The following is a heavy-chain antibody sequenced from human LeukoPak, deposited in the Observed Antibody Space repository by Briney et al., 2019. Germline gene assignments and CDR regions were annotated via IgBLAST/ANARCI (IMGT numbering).Heavy chain of an antibody. Sequence: SETLSLTCTVAGGSISSYYWSWIRQPPGKGLEWIGYIYYSGSTNYNPSLKSRVTISVDTSKNQFSLKLSSVTAADTAVYYCRRSWSGSDYWGQGTLVTVSS. CDR1: GGSISSYY. J-gene: IGHJ4*02. CDR3: RRSWSGSDY. CDR2: IYYSGST. V-gene: IGHV4-59*01. D-gene: IGHD6-25*01.